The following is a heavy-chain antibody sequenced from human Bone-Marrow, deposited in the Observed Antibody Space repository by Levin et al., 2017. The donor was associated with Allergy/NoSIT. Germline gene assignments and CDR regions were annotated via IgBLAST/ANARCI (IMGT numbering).Heavy chain of an antibody. CDR2: IYPGDSDT. J-gene: IGHJ4*02. D-gene: IGHD6-13*01. V-gene: IGHV5-51*01. CDR1: GYSFTSYW. Sequence: KVSCKVSGYSFTSYWIGWVRQMPGKGLEWMGIIYPGDSDTRYSPSFQGQVTISADKSISTAYLQCSSLKASDTAMDNCARRGRIAAVLGYWGQGTLVTVAS. CDR3: ARRGRIAAVLGY.